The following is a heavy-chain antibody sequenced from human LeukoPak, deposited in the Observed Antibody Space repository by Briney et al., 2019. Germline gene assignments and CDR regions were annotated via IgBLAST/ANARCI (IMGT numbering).Heavy chain of an antibody. J-gene: IGHJ6*03. Sequence: GGSLRLSCAASGFTFSSYGMHWVRQAPGKGLEWVAFIRYDGSNKYYADSVKGRFTISRDNSKNTLYLQMNSLRAEDTAVYYCAKDGVRANYYDSSGYYFSNYYYYMDVWGKGTTVTISS. V-gene: IGHV3-30*02. CDR3: AKDGVRANYYDSSGYYFSNYYYYMDV. CDR1: GFTFSSYG. D-gene: IGHD3-22*01. CDR2: IRYDGSNK.